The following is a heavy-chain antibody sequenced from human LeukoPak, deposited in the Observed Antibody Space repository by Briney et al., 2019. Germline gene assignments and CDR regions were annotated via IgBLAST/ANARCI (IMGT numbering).Heavy chain of an antibody. CDR3: ARDPYSSLYDWFDP. CDR1: GGSFRGYY. V-gene: IGHV4-34*01. Sequence: SETLSLTCAVYGGSFRGYYWSWIRQTPGKRLEWIGEINHSGSTNYNPSLKSRVTISVDTSKNQFSLKLCSVTAADTAVYYCARDPYSSLYDWFDPWGQGTLVTVSS. CDR2: INHSGST. J-gene: IGHJ5*02. D-gene: IGHD6-13*01.